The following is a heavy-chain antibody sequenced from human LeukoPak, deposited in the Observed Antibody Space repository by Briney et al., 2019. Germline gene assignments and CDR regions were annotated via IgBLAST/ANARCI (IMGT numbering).Heavy chain of an antibody. CDR2: INHSGST. J-gene: IGHJ6*02. D-gene: IGHD6-19*01. V-gene: IGHV4-34*01. Sequence: SETLSLTCAVYGGSFSGYYWSWIRQPPGKGLEWTGEINHSGSTNYNPSLKSRVTISVDTSKNQFSLKLSSVTAADTAVYYCARFKAVAGSTHSYYYYGMDVWGQGTTVTVSS. CDR1: GGSFSGYY. CDR3: ARFKAVAGSTHSYYYYGMDV.